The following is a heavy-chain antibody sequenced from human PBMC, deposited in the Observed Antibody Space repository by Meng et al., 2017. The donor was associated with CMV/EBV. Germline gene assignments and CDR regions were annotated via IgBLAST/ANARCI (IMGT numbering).Heavy chain of an antibody. V-gene: IGHV1-18*01. CDR2: ISAYNGNT. Sequence: ASVKVSCKASGYTFTSYGISWVRQAPGQGLEWMGWISAYNGNTNYAQKLQGRVTMTTDTSTSTAYMELRSLRSDDTAVYYCARYLGGDPYYYGMDVWGQGTTVTVSS. CDR1: GYTFTSYG. J-gene: IGHJ6*02. D-gene: IGHD3-16*01. CDR3: ARYLGGDPYYYGMDV.